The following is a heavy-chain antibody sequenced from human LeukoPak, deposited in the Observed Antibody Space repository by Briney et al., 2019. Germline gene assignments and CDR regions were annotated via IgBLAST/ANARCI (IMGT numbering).Heavy chain of an antibody. CDR2: IFPDENTK. D-gene: IGHD5-12*01. CDR3: ASPYSGYDGVSLDYY. CDR1: GFIFSNFA. J-gene: IGHJ4*02. V-gene: IGHV3-30-3*01. Sequence: PGGSLRLSCEASGFIFSNFAMTWGRQAPGKGLEWVAVIFPDENTKQYADSVKGRFTISRDNSKNKLFLQMDSLRPDDTAVYYCASPYSGYDGVSLDYYWGQGTMVTVSS.